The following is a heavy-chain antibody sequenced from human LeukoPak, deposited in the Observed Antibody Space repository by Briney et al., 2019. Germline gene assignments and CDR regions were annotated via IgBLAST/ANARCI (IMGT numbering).Heavy chain of an antibody. CDR3: AREGLATMIRGVIPY. Sequence: SGTLSLTCAVSGGSISSSNWWSWVRQPPGKGLEWIGYIYYSGNTNYNPSLKSRVTISVDTSKNQFSLKLSSVTAADTAVYYCAREGLATMIRGVIPYWGQGTLVTVSS. J-gene: IGHJ4*02. V-gene: IGHV4-4*02. CDR2: IYYSGNT. D-gene: IGHD3-10*01. CDR1: GGSISSSNW.